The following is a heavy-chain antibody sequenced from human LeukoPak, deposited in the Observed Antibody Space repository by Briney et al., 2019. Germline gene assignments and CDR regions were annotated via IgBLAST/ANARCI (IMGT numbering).Heavy chain of an antibody. Sequence: AGRSLRLSCAASGFTFSSYAMHWVRQAPGKGLEWVAVISYDGSNKYYADSVKGRFTISRDNSKSTLYLQMNSLRAEDTAVYYCARSMRGFDYWGQGTLVTVSS. D-gene: IGHD2/OR15-2a*01. CDR2: ISYDGSNK. J-gene: IGHJ4*02. CDR3: ARSMRGFDY. V-gene: IGHV3-30*04. CDR1: GFTFSSYA.